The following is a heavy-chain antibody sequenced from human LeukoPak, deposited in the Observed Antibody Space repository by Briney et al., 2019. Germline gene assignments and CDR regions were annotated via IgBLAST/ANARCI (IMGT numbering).Heavy chain of an antibody. D-gene: IGHD6-19*01. J-gene: IGHJ3*02. CDR1: GGSISSGSYY. Sequence: SETLSLTCTVSGGSISSGSYYWSWIRQPAGKGLEWIGRIYTSGSTNYNPSLKSRVTISVDTSKNQFSLKLSSVTAADTAVYYCARGSLARSSGWSDAFDIWGQGTMVTVSS. V-gene: IGHV4-61*02. CDR2: IYTSGST. CDR3: ARGSLARSSGWSDAFDI.